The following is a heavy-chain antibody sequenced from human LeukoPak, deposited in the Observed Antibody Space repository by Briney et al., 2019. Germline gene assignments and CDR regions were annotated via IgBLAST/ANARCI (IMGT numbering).Heavy chain of an antibody. V-gene: IGHV1-2*06. Sequence: ASVKVSCKASGYTFTAYHMHWVRQAPGQGLEWMGRINPNSGGTNYAQKFQGRVTMTRDTSISTAYMELSRLRSDDTAVYYCARGRPGPTFYYYYGMDVWGQGTTVTVSS. CDR3: ARGRPGPTFYYYYGMDV. CDR1: GYTFTAYH. CDR2: INPNSGGT. J-gene: IGHJ6*02.